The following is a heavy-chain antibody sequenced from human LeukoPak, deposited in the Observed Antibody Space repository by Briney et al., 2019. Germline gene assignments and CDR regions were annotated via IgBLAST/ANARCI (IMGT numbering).Heavy chain of an antibody. V-gene: IGHV1-3*01. CDR2: IHADNGNT. J-gene: IGHJ4*02. D-gene: IGHD5-18*01. Sequence: ASVKVSCKASGYTFTNYAIHWVRQAPGHRLEWMGWIHADNGNTVYSHKFQGRVTITRDTSASTAFMELRSLRSDDTAVYYCARAGDSWIQLSRFDYWGQGTLVTVSS. CDR3: ARAGDSWIQLSRFDY. CDR1: GYTFTNYA.